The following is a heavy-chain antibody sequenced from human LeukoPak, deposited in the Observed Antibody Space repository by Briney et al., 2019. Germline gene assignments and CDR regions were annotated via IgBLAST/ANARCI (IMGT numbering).Heavy chain of an antibody. Sequence: ASVKVSCKASGYSFKNYGMTWVRQAPGQGLEWMGWVNSDTGSTVSAQAFQGRVALTTDTSTNTIHMELRSLTSDDTAVYFCARDDSCCGDKCVSLGGFDVWGQGTTVIVSS. CDR2: VNSDTGST. D-gene: IGHD3-16*01. CDR1: GYSFKNYG. CDR3: ARDDSCCGDKCVSLGGFDV. J-gene: IGHJ3*01. V-gene: IGHV1-18*01.